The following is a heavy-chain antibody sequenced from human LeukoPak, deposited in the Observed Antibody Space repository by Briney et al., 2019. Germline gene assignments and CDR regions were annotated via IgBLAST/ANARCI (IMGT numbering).Heavy chain of an antibody. CDR1: GFTFSSYG. V-gene: IGHV3-30*02. CDR3: AKDPGYEETSYYFDY. CDR2: IRYDGSNK. J-gene: IGHJ4*02. D-gene: IGHD5-12*01. Sequence: PGGSLRLSCAASGFTFSSYGVHWVRQAPGKGLEWVAFIRYDGSNKYYADSVKGRFTISRDNSKNTLYLQMNSLRAEDTAVYYCAKDPGYEETSYYFDYWGQGTLVTVSS.